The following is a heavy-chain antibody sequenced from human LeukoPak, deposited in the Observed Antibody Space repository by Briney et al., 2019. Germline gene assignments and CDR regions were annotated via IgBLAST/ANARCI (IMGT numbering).Heavy chain of an antibody. V-gene: IGHV3-7*01. CDR1: GFTFSSYW. Sequence: PGGSLRLSCAASGFTFSSYWMSWVRQAPGKGLEWVANIKQDGSEKYYVDSVKGRFTISRDNAKNSLYLQMNSLRAEDTAVYYCASIYYYGSGSFRYMDVWGKGTTVTVS. CDR3: ASIYYYGSGSFRYMDV. J-gene: IGHJ6*03. D-gene: IGHD3-10*01. CDR2: IKQDGSEK.